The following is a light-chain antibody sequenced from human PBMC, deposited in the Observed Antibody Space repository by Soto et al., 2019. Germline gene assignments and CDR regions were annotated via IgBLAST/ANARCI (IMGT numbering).Light chain of an antibody. V-gene: IGKV3-15*01. CDR2: DSS. CDR3: QQYNDRPPLT. CDR1: QTVTNN. J-gene: IGKJ4*01. Sequence: EVVMTQSPALLSVSPGERVTLSCRASQTVTNNLAWYQQRPGQAPRLLIYDSSSRATGVPARFSGSGSGTEFTLTISSLKAEDFAVYYCQQYNDRPPLTFGGGTKVDIK.